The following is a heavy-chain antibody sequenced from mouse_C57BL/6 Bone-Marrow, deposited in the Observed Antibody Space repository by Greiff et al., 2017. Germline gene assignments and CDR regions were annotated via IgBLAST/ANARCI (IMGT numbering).Heavy chain of an antibody. J-gene: IGHJ3*01. CDR1: GYTFPSYW. CDR2: IDPSDSYT. V-gene: IGHV1-69*01. Sequence: VQLQQPGAELVMPGASVKLSCKASGYTFPSYWMHWVKQRPGQGLAWLGEIDPSDSYTNSNQTFNGKSTLPVDQSSSTAYMQLRSLTSASSAVFNCARSSSGYGAYWGQGTLVTVSA. D-gene: IGHD3-2*02. CDR3: ARSSSGYGAY.